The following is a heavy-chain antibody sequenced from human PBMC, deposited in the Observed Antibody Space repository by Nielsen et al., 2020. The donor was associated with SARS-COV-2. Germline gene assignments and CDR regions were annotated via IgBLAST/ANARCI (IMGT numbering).Heavy chain of an antibody. D-gene: IGHD3-22*01. CDR2: IYYSGST. V-gene: IGHV4-39*01. CDR3: ARQDYYDSSGPGDDAFDI. CDR1: GGSISSSSYY. Sequence: SATLSLTCTVSGGSISSSSYYWGWIRQPPGKGLEWIGSIYYSGSTYYNPSLKSRVTISVDTSKNQFSLQLSSVTAADTAVYYCARQDYYDSSGPGDDAFDIWGQGTMVTVSS. J-gene: IGHJ3*02.